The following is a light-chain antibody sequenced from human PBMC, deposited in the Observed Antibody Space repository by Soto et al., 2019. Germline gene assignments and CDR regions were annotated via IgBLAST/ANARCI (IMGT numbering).Light chain of an antibody. V-gene: IGLV1-44*01. CDR1: SSNIGGQT. CDR2: SGH. Sequence: QSVLTQPPSVSGTPGQSVTISCSGSSSNIGGQTVSWYQQLPGTAPNLLIYSGHQRPSGVPDRFSASKSGSSASLAISGLQSEDEGDYYCAAWDESLNSQVFGGGTKLTVL. CDR3: AAWDESLNSQV. J-gene: IGLJ3*02.